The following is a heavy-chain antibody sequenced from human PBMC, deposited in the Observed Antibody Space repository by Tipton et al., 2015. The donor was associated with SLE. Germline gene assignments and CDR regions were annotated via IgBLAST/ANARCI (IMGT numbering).Heavy chain of an antibody. D-gene: IGHD3-22*01. J-gene: IGHJ4*02. CDR3: ATYFYDATGYQSVDD. CDR2: VHYSGTT. V-gene: IGHV4-61*05. CDR1: GGSISSSSYY. Sequence: LRLSCSVSGGSISSSSYYWAWIRQPPGKGLEWIAYVHYSGTTNYNPSLRSRVTISIDTSKNQFSLKLTSVTAADTAVYYCATYFYDATGYQSVDDWGQGALVTVSS.